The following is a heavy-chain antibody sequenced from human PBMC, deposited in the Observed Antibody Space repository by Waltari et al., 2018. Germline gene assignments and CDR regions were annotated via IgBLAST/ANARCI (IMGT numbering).Heavy chain of an antibody. V-gene: IGHV4-38-2*02. CDR2: IYHSGIT. D-gene: IGHD6-13*01. CDR1: GYSFRSGYY. Sequence: QVQLHESGPGLVKTSETLSLTCPVSGYSFRSGYYWRWIRQPSGKGLEWLGSIYHSGITYYNPSLKSRVTISVDTSKNQFSLKLSSVTAADTAVYYCARGETAANWFDPWGQGTLVTVSS. CDR3: ARGETAANWFDP. J-gene: IGHJ5*02.